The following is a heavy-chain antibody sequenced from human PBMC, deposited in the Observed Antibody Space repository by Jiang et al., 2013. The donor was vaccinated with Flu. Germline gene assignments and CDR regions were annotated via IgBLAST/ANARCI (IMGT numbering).Heavy chain of an antibody. J-gene: IGHJ3*02. CDR3: ARPTQKGGPAAREIFDI. CDR1: GYSFTTYW. CDR2: IYPDDSDT. Sequence: VQLVESGAEVKKPGESLKISCKGSGYSFTTYWIGWVRQMPGKGLEWMGIIYPDDSDTRYSPSFEGQVTISADKSINTAYLQWSSLKASDTAMYYCARPTQKGGPAAREIFDIWGQGTMVTVSS. V-gene: IGHV5-51*01. D-gene: IGHD2-2*01.